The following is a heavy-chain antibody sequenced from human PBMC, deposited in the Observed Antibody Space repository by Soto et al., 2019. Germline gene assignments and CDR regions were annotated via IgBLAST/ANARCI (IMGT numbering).Heavy chain of an antibody. CDR2: ISGGGDGT. CDR3: AKKGLGSLTTYCNSGDCHYAFDI. CDR1: GFTFSNYA. Sequence: EVQLLESGGGLVQPGGSLRLSCAASGFTFSNYAMTWVRQAPGKGLEWVSTISGGGDGTFYADSVKCRFTISRENSRNPVYLQMSSLIAEDTAVYYCAKKGLGSLTTYCNSGDCHYAFDIWGQGTMVTVSS. D-gene: IGHD2-21*02. J-gene: IGHJ3*02. V-gene: IGHV3-23*01.